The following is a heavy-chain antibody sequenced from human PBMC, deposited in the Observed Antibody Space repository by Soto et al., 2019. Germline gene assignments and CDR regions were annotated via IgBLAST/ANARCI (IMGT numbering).Heavy chain of an antibody. D-gene: IGHD3-3*01. CDR1: GFTFSSYW. CDR3: ARGQYYDFWKGYYPFDY. CDR2: INSDRSST. Sequence: PGGSLRLSCAASGFTFSSYWIHWVRQAPGKGLVWVSSINSDRSSTSYADSVKGRFTISRDNAKNTLYLQMNSLRVEDTAVYYCARGQYYDFWKGYYPFDYWGQGTLVTVSS. J-gene: IGHJ4*02. V-gene: IGHV3-74*01.